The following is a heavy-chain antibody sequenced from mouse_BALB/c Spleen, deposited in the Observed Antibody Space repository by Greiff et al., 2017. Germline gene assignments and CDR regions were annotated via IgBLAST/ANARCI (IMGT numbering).Heavy chain of an antibody. V-gene: IGHV1S137*01. CDR1: GYTFTDYA. CDR2: ISTYYGDA. CDR3: ARLYYGNVFDY. J-gene: IGHJ2*01. D-gene: IGHD2-1*01. Sequence: QVQLQQSGAELVRPGVSVKISCKGSGYTFTDYAMHWVKQSHAKSLEWIGVISTYYGDASYNQKFKGKATMTVDKSSSTAYMELARLTSEDSAIYYCARLYYGNVFDYWGQGTTLTVSS.